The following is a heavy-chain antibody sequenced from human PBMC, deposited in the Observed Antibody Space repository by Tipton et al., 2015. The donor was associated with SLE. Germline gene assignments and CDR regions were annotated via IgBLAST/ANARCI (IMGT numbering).Heavy chain of an antibody. V-gene: IGHV1-69*06. CDR1: GGTFSSYA. D-gene: IGHD2-2*01. CDR2: IIPIFGTA. Sequence: QSGAEVKKPGSSVKVSCKASGGTFSSYAISWVRQAPGQGLEWMGGIIPIFGTANYAQKFQGRVTITADKSTSTAYMELSSLRSEDTAVYYCARDTQDVVVPAATPGWFDPWGQGTLVTVSS. J-gene: IGHJ5*02. CDR3: ARDTQDVVVPAATPGWFDP.